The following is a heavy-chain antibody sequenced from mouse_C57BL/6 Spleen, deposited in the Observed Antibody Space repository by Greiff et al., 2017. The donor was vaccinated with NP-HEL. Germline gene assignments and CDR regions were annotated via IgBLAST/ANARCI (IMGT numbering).Heavy chain of an antibody. V-gene: IGHV2-2*01. Sequence: VKLQESGPGLVQPSQSLSITCTVSGFSLTSYGVHWVRQSPGKGLEWLGVIWSGGSTDYNAAFISRLSISKDNSKSQVFFKMNSLQADDTAIYYCARMDFYFDYWGQGTTLTVSS. CDR1: GFSLTSYG. CDR2: IWSGGST. J-gene: IGHJ2*01. CDR3: ARMDFYFDY.